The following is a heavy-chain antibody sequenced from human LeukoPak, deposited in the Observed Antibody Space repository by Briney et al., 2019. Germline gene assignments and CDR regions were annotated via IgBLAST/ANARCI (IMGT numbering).Heavy chain of an antibody. J-gene: IGHJ4*02. V-gene: IGHV3-7*01. D-gene: IGHD6-13*01. CDR2: IKQDGSEK. Sequence: PGGSLRLSCAASGFTFSSYWMSWVRQAPGKGLEWVANIKQDGSEKYYVDSVKGRFTISRDNAKNSLYLQMNSLRAEDTAVYYCAGDSRPYSSSWYDLGAGPFDYWGQGTLVTVSS. CDR1: GFTFSSYW. CDR3: AGDSRPYSSSWYDLGAGPFDY.